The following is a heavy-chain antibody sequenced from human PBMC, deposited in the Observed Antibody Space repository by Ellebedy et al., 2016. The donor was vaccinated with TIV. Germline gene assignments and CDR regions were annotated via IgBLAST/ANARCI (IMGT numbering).Heavy chain of an antibody. CDR3: ASLGPLRAVVAAYKNFDY. CDR2: IIPIFGTA. V-gene: IGHV1-69*06. D-gene: IGHD2-15*01. J-gene: IGHJ4*02. CDR1: GYTFTSYG. Sequence: SVKVSXXASGYTFTSYGISWVRQAPGQGLEWMGGIIPIFGTANYAQKFQGRVTITADKSTSTAYMELSSLRSEDTAVYYCASLGPLRAVVAAYKNFDYWGQGTLVTVSS.